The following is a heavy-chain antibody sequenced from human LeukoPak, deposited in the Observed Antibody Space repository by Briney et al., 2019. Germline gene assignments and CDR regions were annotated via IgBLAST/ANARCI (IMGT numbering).Heavy chain of an antibody. D-gene: IGHD2-15*01. Sequence: GGSLRLSCAASGFTFRSYWMSWVRQDPGKGLEWVANMKLDGSEEYYVDSVKGRFTISSDNAKNSLYLQMNSLRVDDTAVYYCARWARYCSSGSCYSWFDPWGQGTLVTVSS. CDR1: GFTFRSYW. J-gene: IGHJ5*02. CDR2: MKLDGSEE. CDR3: ARWARYCSSGSCYSWFDP. V-gene: IGHV3-7*01.